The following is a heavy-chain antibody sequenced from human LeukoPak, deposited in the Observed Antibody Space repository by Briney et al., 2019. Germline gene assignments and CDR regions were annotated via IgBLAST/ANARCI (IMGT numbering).Heavy chain of an antibody. V-gene: IGHV4-39*07. Sequence: SETLSLTCTVSGGSISSSSYYWGWIRQPPGKGLEWIGSIYHSGSTNYSPSLKSRVTISVDKSKNQFSLKLSSVTAADTAVYYCARATGSSQTAYFGGYYYYYMDVWGKGTTVTVSS. CDR2: IYHSGST. D-gene: IGHD3-16*01. CDR3: ARATGSSQTAYFGGYYYYYMDV. CDR1: GGSISSSSYY. J-gene: IGHJ6*03.